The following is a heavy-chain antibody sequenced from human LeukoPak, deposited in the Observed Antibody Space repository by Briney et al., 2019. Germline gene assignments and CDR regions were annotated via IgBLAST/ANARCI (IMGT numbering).Heavy chain of an antibody. CDR1: GFNVNSNY. D-gene: IGHD6-19*01. CDR2: IYSGVGT. CDR3: AKDSSGPAY. V-gene: IGHV3-53*01. J-gene: IGHJ4*02. Sequence: AGGSLRLSCAASGFNVNSNYMSWVRQAPGKGLEWVSVIYSGVGTFYAGSVKGRFTISRDNSKNTLYLQMNSLRAEDTAVYYCAKDSSGPAYWGQGTLVTVSS.